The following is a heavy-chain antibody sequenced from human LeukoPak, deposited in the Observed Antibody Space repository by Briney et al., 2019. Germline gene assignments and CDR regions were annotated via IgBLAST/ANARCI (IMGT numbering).Heavy chain of an antibody. CDR1: GDSIGGSNYY. CDR2: IFYTGNI. Sequence: PSETLSLTCTVSGDSIGGSNYYWAWVRQPPGKGLEWIGSIFYTGNIYYKSSLKSRVTIFVDTSRNQFSLKLSSLTAADTAVYDCASQGPGYGAVGRYFGYWGQGTMVTVSS. D-gene: IGHD4-17*01. V-gene: IGHV4-39*01. J-gene: IGHJ4*02. CDR3: ASQGPGYGAVGRYFGY.